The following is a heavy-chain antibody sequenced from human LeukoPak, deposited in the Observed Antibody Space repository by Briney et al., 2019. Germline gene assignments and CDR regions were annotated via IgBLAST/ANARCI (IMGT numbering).Heavy chain of an antibody. V-gene: IGHV4-59*01. CDR2: INSTGIT. CDR1: GGSISGYY. CDR3: ARFIGSSGYYDY. Sequence: SETLSLTCTVSGGSISGYYWSWIRQPPGKGLELIGYINSTGITDYNPSLTSRVTISVDTSKNQFSLKLSSVTAADTAVYYCARFIGSSGYYDYWGHGTLVTVPS. D-gene: IGHD3-22*01. J-gene: IGHJ4*01.